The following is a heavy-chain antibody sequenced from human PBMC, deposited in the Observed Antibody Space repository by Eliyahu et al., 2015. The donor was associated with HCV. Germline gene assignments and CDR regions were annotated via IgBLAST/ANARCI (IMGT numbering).Heavy chain of an antibody. V-gene: IGHV3-15*01. CDR3: TTGAPSGFDYYLDV. D-gene: IGHD1-26*01. CDR2: IKSKTDGGTT. Sequence: EVQLVESGGGLVKPGGSLRLSCAASGFTFSKAWMSWVRQAPGKGLEWIGRIKSKTDGGTTDYAAPVKGRFTISRDDSKSTLYLQMNSLKTEDTAVYYCTTGAPSGFDYYLDVWGQGTTVTVSS. CDR1: GFTFSKAW. J-gene: IGHJ6*03.